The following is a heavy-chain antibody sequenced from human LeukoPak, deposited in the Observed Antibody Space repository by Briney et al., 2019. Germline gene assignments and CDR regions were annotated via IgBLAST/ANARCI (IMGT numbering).Heavy chain of an antibody. CDR1: GGSISSYY. CDR3: AIRYSSGWYRYFDY. D-gene: IGHD6-19*01. Sequence: SETLSLTCTVSGGSISSYYWSWIRQPPGKGLEWIGYIYYSGSTNYNPSLKSRVTISVDTSKNQFSLKLSSVTAADTAVYYCAIRYSSGWYRYFDYWGQGTLVTVSS. J-gene: IGHJ4*02. CDR2: IYYSGST. V-gene: IGHV4-59*12.